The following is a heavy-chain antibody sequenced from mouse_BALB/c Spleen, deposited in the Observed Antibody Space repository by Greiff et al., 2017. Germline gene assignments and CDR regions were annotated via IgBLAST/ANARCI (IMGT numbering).Heavy chain of an antibody. D-gene: IGHD4-1*01. CDR1: GYSITSDYA. CDR3: ARGTGTWFAY. Sequence: EVKLQESGPGLVKPSQSLSLTCTVTGYSITSDYAWNWIRQFPGNKLEWMGYISYSGSTSYNPSLKSRISITRDTSKNQFFLQLNSVTTEDTATYYCARGTGTWFAYWGQGTLVTVSA. V-gene: IGHV3-2*02. CDR2: ISYSGST. J-gene: IGHJ3*01.